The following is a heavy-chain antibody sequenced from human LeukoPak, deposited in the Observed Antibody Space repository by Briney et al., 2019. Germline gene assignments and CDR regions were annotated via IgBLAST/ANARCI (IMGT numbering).Heavy chain of an antibody. J-gene: IGHJ5*02. CDR3: AKDSLSITISAPTLLDWFDP. V-gene: IGHV1-46*01. Sequence: ASVKVSCKASGYTFTSYYMHWVRQAPGQGLEWMGIINPTVGSATYAQRFQGRVTMTRDTSTSTVYMELSSLRAEDTAVYYCAKDSLSITISAPTLLDWFDPWGQGTLVTVSS. D-gene: IGHD3-3*01. CDR2: INPTVGSA. CDR1: GYTFTSYY.